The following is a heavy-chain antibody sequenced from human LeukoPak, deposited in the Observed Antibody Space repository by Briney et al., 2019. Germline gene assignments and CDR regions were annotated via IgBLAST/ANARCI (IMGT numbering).Heavy chain of an antibody. CDR2: IYYSGST. CDR1: GGSITSGGYH. Sequence: PSETLSLTCTVSGGSITSGGYHWSWIRQHPGKGLEWIGYIYYSGSTYYNPSLKSRVTISVDTSKNQFSLKLSSVTAADTAVYYCARDHWEGATNYFDYWGQGTLVTVSS. J-gene: IGHJ4*02. CDR3: ARDHWEGATNYFDY. V-gene: IGHV4-31*03. D-gene: IGHD1-26*01.